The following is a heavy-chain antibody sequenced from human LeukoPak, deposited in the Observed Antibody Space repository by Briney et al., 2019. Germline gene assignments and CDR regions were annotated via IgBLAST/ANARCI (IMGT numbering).Heavy chain of an antibody. CDR2: IYYSGST. V-gene: IGHV4-34*01. D-gene: IGHD3/OR15-3a*01. J-gene: IGHJ4*02. CDR3: ARDLGLHPH. CDR1: GGSFSGYY. Sequence: SETLSLTCAVYGGSFSGYYWSWIRQPPGKGLEWIGSIYYSGSTYYNPSLKSRVTISVDTSKNQFSLKLSSVTAADTAVYYCARDLGLHPHWGQGTLVTVSS.